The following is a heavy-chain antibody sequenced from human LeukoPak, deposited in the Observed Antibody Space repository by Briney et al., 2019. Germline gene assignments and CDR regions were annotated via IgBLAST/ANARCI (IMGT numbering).Heavy chain of an antibody. CDR2: ISWNSGSI. V-gene: IGHV3-9*03. Sequence: GGSLRLSCAASGCNVSSNYMSWVRQAPGKGPEWVSGISWNSGSIGYADSVKGRFTISRDNAKNSLYLQMNSLRAEDMALYYCAKDGGGVGATYFDYWGQGTLVTVSS. CDR3: AKDGGGVGATYFDY. D-gene: IGHD1-26*01. CDR1: GCNVSSNY. J-gene: IGHJ4*02.